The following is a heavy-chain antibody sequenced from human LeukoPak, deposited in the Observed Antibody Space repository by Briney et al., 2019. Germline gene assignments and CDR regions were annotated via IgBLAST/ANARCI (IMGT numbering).Heavy chain of an antibody. CDR2: ISYDGSNK. V-gene: IGHV3-30-3*01. D-gene: IGHD3-3*01. CDR1: GFTFSSYA. J-gene: IGHJ4*02. CDR3: ARTEYYDFWSGYPFDY. Sequence: GGSLRLSCAASGFTFSSYAMHWVRQAPGKGLEWVAVISYDGSNKYYADSVKGRFTISRDNSKNTLYLQMNSLRAEDTAVYYCARTEYYDFWSGYPFDYWGQGTLVTVSS.